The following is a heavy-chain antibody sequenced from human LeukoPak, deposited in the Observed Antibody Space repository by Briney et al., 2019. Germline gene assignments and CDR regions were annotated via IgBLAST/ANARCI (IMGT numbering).Heavy chain of an antibody. CDR1: GFTFSSYP. D-gene: IGHD3-22*01. Sequence: GGSLRLSCAASGFTFSSYPISWVRQAPGKGLEWVSAISGSARLTYYAESVKGWFPISRDNPNITVYLQMNSLRVEDTGIYYCAARSRKTMTVIGWGQGTLVTVSS. CDR2: ISGSARLT. CDR3: AARSRKTMTVIG. V-gene: IGHV3-23*01. J-gene: IGHJ4*02.